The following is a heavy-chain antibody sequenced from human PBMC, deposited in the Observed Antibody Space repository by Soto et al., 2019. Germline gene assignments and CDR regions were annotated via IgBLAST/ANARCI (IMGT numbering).Heavy chain of an antibody. V-gene: IGHV1-24*01. D-gene: IGHD2-8*01. Sequence: QVQLVQSGAEVKKPGASVKVSCKVSGYTLTELSMHWVRQAPGKGLEWMGGFDPEDGETIYAQKFQGRVTMTEDTSTDTAYMELSSLRSEDTAVYYCATVDTALMVYAQYNWFDPWGQGTLVTVSS. CDR3: ATVDTALMVYAQYNWFDP. J-gene: IGHJ5*02. CDR2: FDPEDGET. CDR1: GYTLTELS.